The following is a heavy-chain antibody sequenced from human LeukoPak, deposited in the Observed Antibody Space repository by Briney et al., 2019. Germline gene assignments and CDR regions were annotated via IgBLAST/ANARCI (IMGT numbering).Heavy chain of an antibody. J-gene: IGHJ4*02. D-gene: IGHD6-13*01. CDR2: ISAYNGKT. CDR1: GYIFTNYG. Sequence: ASVKVSCKASGYIFTNYGVSWVRQAPGQGLEWIGWISAYNGKTKYGERFQGRVTMTTDTSTSTGYMELRGLTSDDTAVYYCARDLTAIAGVPGDYFDHWGQGTLVTISS. V-gene: IGHV1-18*01. CDR3: ARDLTAIAGVPGDYFDH.